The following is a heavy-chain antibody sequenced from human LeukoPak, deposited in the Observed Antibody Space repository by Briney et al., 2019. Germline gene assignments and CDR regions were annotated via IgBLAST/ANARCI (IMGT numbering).Heavy chain of an antibody. CDR3: ARGRLGSSGWWEYFQH. D-gene: IGHD6-19*01. CDR2: TYYSGST. Sequence: SETLSLTCTVSGGSVSSYYWSWIRQPPGKGLEWIGYTYYSGSTNYNPSLKSRVTISVDTSKNQFSLKLSSVTAADTAVYYCARGRLGSSGWWEYFQHWGQGTLVTVSS. V-gene: IGHV4-59*02. J-gene: IGHJ1*01. CDR1: GGSVSSYY.